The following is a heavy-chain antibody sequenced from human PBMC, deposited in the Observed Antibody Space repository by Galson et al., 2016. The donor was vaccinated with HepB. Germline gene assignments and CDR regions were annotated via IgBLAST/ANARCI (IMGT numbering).Heavy chain of an antibody. J-gene: IGHJ4*02. V-gene: IGHV1-8*02. CDR3: ARGLRQWLAQLDY. CDR1: GYTFTNFH. CDR2: MNPKSGNT. D-gene: IGHD6-19*01. Sequence: SVKVSCKASGYTFTNFHINWIRQGPGQGLEWMGWMNPKSGNTAFAQRFQGRLTMTTDTPTSTAYMELSGLTSDDTAIYYCARGLRQWLAQLDYWGQGSLDTVSS.